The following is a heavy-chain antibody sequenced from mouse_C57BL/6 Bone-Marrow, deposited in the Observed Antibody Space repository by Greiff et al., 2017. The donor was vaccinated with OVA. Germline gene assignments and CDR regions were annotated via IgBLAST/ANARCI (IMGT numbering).Heavy chain of an antibody. CDR1: GYTFTDYN. V-gene: IGHV1-22*01. CDR2: INPNNGGT. D-gene: IGHD2-5*01. Sequence: VQLQQSGPELVKPGASVKMSCKASGYTFTDYNMHWVKQSHGKSLEWIGYINPNNGGTSYNQKFKGKATLTVNKSSSTAYMELRSLTSEDSAVYYCARGDYSNFYAMDYWGQGTSVTVSS. CDR3: ARGDYSNFYAMDY. J-gene: IGHJ4*01.